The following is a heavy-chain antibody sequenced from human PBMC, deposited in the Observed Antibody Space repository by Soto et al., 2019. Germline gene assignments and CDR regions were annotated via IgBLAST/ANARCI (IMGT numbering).Heavy chain of an antibody. V-gene: IGHV4-34*01. CDR2: INHSGST. CDR1: GGSFSGYY. J-gene: IGHJ6*02. D-gene: IGHD3-16*01. Sequence: SGTLSLTCAVYGGSFSGYYWSWIRQPPGKGLEWIGEINHSGSTNYNPSLKSRVTISVDTSKNQFSLKMSSVTAADTAVYYCARVSYHYVWGSSTGMDVWGQGTTVTV. CDR3: ARVSYHYVWGSSTGMDV.